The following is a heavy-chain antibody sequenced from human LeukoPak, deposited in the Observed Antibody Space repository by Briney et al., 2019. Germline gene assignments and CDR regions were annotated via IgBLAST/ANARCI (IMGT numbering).Heavy chain of an antibody. D-gene: IGHD4-23*01. V-gene: IGHV4-61*02. CDR1: GGSISSGSYY. Sequence: PSQTLSLTCTVSGGSISSGSYYWSWIRQPAGKGLEWIGRIYTSGSTNYNPSLKSRVTISVDTSKNQFSLKLSSVTAADTAVYYCARHGHGGNSWYYYYYMDVWGKGTTVTVSS. J-gene: IGHJ6*03. CDR3: ARHGHGGNSWYYYYYMDV. CDR2: IYTSGST.